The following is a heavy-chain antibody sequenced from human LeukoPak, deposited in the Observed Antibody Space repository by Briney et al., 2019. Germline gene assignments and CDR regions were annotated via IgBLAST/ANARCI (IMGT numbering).Heavy chain of an antibody. Sequence: EASVKVSCKASGYIFTTYFIHWVRQAPGQGLKWMEWINPNNGDTNNVQKFQGRVTMTRDTSISTAYMELTRLRSDDTAVYYCAREGGYDILTGYQDYWGQGTLVTVSS. V-gene: IGHV1-2*02. CDR3: AREGGYDILTGYQDY. D-gene: IGHD3-9*01. CDR1: GYIFTTYF. CDR2: INPNNGDT. J-gene: IGHJ4*02.